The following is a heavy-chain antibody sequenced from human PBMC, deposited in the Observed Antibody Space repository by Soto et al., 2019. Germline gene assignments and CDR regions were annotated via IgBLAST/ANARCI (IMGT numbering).Heavy chain of an antibody. CDR2: IYWDDDT. J-gene: IGHJ5*02. CDR3: ARSRYRVWTNYGGHNWFDP. CDR1: GFSLTTSGVA. Sequence: QITLKESGPTLVKPTQTLTLTCTLSGFSLTTSGVAVGWIRQPPGKALEWLGVIYWDDDTRYSPSLKSRLTITKDTSKKQVVLTMTNVGPVDTATYYCARSRYRVWTNYGGHNWFDPWGQGTLVTVSS. D-gene: IGHD2-21*01. V-gene: IGHV2-5*02.